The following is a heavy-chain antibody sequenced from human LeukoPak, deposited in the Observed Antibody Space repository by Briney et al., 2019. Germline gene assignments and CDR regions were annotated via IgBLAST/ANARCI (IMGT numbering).Heavy chain of an antibody. CDR3: ARGGGSVVPAASDY. CDR2: ISSSSSYI. D-gene: IGHD2-2*01. V-gene: IGHV3-21*01. CDR1: GFTFSSYS. Sequence: GGSLRLSCAASGFTFSSYSMNWVRQAPGKGLEWVSSISSSSSYIYYADSVKGRFTISRDNAKNSLYLQMNSLRAEDTAVYYCARGGGSVVPAASDYWGQGTLVTVSS. J-gene: IGHJ4*02.